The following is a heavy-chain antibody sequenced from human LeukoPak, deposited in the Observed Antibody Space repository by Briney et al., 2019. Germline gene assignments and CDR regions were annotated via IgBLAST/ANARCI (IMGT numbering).Heavy chain of an antibody. CDR3: ARDTAMVNKEADYYGMDV. J-gene: IGHJ6*02. CDR2: MNPNSGNT. CDR1: GYTFTSYD. Sequence: APVKVSCKASGYTFTSYDINWVRQATGQGLEWMGWMNPNSGNTGYAQKFQGRVTMTRNTSISTAYMELSSLRSEDTAVYYCARDTAMVNKEADYYGMDVWGQGTTVTVSS. D-gene: IGHD5-18*01. V-gene: IGHV1-8*01.